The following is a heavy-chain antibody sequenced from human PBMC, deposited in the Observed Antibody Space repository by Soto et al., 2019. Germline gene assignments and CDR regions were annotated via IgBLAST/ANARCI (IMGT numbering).Heavy chain of an antibody. Sequence: EVQLLESGGGLVQPGGSLRLSCAASGFTFSSYAMSWVRQAPGKGLEWVSAISGSGGSTYYADSVKGRFTISRDNSKNTLYLQMNSLRAEDTAVYYCAKDEWFGEPPYDYYGMDVWGQGTTVTVSS. D-gene: IGHD3-10*01. CDR3: AKDEWFGEPPYDYYGMDV. CDR2: ISGSGGST. CDR1: GFTFSSYA. J-gene: IGHJ6*02. V-gene: IGHV3-23*01.